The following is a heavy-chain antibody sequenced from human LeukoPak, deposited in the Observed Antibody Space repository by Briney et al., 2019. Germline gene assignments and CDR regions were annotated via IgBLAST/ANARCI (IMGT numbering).Heavy chain of an antibody. D-gene: IGHD3-3*01. V-gene: IGHV1-69*13. CDR2: IIPIFGTA. CDR1: GGTFSSYA. CDR3: AKDRPSGRLGVALPYYFDY. J-gene: IGHJ4*02. Sequence: GASVKVSCKASGGTFSSYAISWVRQAPGQGLEWMGGIIPIFGTANYAQKFQGRVTITADESTSTAYMELSSLRSEDTAVYYCAKDRPSGRLGVALPYYFDYWGQGTLATVSS.